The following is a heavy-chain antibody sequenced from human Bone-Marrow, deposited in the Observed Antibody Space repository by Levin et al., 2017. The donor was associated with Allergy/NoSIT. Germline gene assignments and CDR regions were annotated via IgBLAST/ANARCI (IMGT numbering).Heavy chain of an antibody. CDR1: GNTLIDLS. D-gene: IGHD6-13*01. J-gene: IGHJ4*02. CDR3: AKGPDEASAGPFDF. CDR2: FDPEEGET. V-gene: IGHV1-24*01. Sequence: ASVKVSCKVSGNTLIDLSMHWVRQAPGKGPEWMGGFDPEEGETIYAQNFQGRVTMTVDTSTDTAYMELSSLRSDDTAVYYCAKGPDEASAGPFDFWGQGTQVTVSS.